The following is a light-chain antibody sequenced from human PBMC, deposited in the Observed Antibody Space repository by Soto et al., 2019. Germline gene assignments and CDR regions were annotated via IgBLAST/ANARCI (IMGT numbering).Light chain of an antibody. CDR1: QSVSRF. V-gene: IGKV3-15*01. J-gene: IGKJ4*01. Sequence: EIVMTQSPATLSVSPGERVTLSCRASQSVSRFLAWYQQRPGQAPRLLIYDTSTRATGVPARFSGSGSGTEFSLTISSLQSEDFAVYYCQQSNNWPPLTFGGGTKVEIK. CDR2: DTS. CDR3: QQSNNWPPLT.